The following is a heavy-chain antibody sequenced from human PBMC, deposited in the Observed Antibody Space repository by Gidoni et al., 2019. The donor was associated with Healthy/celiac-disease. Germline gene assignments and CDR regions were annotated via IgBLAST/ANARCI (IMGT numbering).Heavy chain of an antibody. CDR3: AKDGGDYVGAFDI. Sequence: QVQLVESGGGVVQPGRSLRLSCAASGFTFSSYGMHWVRQAPGKGLEWVAVISYDGSNKYYADSVKGRFTISRDNSKNTLYLQMNSLRAEDTAVYYCAKDGGDYVGAFDIWGQGTMVTVSS. J-gene: IGHJ3*02. V-gene: IGHV3-30*18. CDR1: GFTFSSYG. D-gene: IGHD4-17*01. CDR2: ISYDGSNK.